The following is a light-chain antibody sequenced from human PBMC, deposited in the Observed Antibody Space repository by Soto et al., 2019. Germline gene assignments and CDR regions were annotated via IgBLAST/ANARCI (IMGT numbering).Light chain of an antibody. J-gene: IGKJ5*01. CDR2: GAS. CDR3: QQRNIWPPVT. Sequence: DIVLTQSPGTLSLSPWQRATLSCRASQSISSSFLAWYQQKPGQAPRLLIYGASSRATGIPDRFSGSGSGTDFTLTISSLEPEDFAVYYCQQRNIWPPVTFGQGARLEIK. CDR1: QSISSSF. V-gene: IGKV3D-20*02.